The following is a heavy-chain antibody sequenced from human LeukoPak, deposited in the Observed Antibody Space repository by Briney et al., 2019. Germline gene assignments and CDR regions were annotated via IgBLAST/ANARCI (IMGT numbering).Heavy chain of an antibody. CDR3: ATSSNAPGNH. V-gene: IGHV3-7*01. Sequence: AGGSLRLSCAASGFTLSNHWMIWVRQAPGKGLEWVANIKEDGSAQYYVGSVKGRFTISRDNAKNSLNLQMNSLRAEDTAVYYCATSSNAPGNHWGQGTLVTVSS. J-gene: IGHJ5*02. D-gene: IGHD2-2*01. CDR1: GFTLSNHW. CDR2: IKEDGSAQ.